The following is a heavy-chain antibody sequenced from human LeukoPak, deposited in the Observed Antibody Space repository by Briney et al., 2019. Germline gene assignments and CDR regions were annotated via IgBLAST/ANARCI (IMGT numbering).Heavy chain of an antibody. J-gene: IGHJ4*02. Sequence: GASVKVSCKASGGTFSSYAISWVRQAPGHGLEWMGRIIPIFGIANYAQKFQGRVTITADKSTSTAYMELSSLRSEDTAVYYCARVRWNSGSYHFDYWGQGTLVTVSS. CDR2: IIPIFGIA. CDR3: ARVRWNSGSYHFDY. V-gene: IGHV1-69*04. CDR1: GGTFSSYA. D-gene: IGHD1-26*01.